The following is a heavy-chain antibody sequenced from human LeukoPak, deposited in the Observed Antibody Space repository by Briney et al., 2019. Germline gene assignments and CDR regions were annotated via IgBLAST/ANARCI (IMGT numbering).Heavy chain of an antibody. CDR1: GGSISSYY. V-gene: IGHV4-4*07. CDR2: IYNSGTT. D-gene: IGHD3-10*01. CDR3: ARERINHYYGSGSPEFDP. J-gene: IGHJ5*02. Sequence: PSETLSLTCTVSGGSISSYYWSWIRQPAGKGLEWIGRIYNSGTTNYNPSLKSRVTMSIDTSKNQFSLKVTSVTAADTAVYYCARERINHYYGSGSPEFDPWGQGTLVTVSS.